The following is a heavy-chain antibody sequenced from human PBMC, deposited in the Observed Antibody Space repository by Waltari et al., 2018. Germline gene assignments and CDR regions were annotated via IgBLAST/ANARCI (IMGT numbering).Heavy chain of an antibody. Sequence: EVQLLESGGGLVQPGGSLRLSCAASGFTFSSYAMSWVRQAPGKGLEWVSAISGSGGSTYYADSGKGRFTISRDNSKNTLYLQMNSLRAEDTAVYYCARGEDYYDSSGLHPHLFDYWGQGTLVTVSS. CDR2: ISGSGGST. V-gene: IGHV3-23*01. CDR1: GFTFSSYA. CDR3: ARGEDYYDSSGLHPHLFDY. D-gene: IGHD3-22*01. J-gene: IGHJ4*02.